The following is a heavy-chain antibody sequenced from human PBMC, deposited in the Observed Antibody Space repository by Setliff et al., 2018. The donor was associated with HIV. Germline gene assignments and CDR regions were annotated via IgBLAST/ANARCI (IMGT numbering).Heavy chain of an antibody. J-gene: IGHJ5*02. Sequence: PSETLSLTCAVSGFSISSGYYWGWIRQPPGKGLEWIGAIYHSGSSYYSPSLKSRVTLFLDSSNNQFSLKLSSVTAADTAMYYCARDICTSTSCPSGWFDPWGQGTLVTVLL. D-gene: IGHD2-2*01. V-gene: IGHV4-38-2*02. CDR1: GFSISSGYY. CDR3: ARDICTSTSCPSGWFDP. CDR2: IYHSGSS.